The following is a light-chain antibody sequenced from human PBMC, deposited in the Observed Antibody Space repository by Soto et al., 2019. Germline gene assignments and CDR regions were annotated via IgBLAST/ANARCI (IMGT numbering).Light chain of an antibody. CDR1: QSVTSN. J-gene: IGKJ1*01. CDR3: QQYDYWWT. CDR2: SAS. Sequence: EVVVTKSPANLSVSPGERVTLSCRASQSVTSNLAWYQERPGQPPRLLIYSASARATGVPAWFSGSGSGTEFTLTISILQSEDFGIYYCQQYDYWWTFGQGTKVDIK. V-gene: IGKV3-15*01.